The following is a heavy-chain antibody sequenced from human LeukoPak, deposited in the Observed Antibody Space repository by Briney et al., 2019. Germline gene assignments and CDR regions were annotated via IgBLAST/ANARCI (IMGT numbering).Heavy chain of an antibody. CDR2: ISSSSSYI. V-gene: IGHV3-21*01. Sequence: PGGSLRLSCATSGFTFSSYSMNWVRKAPGKGLDWVSSISSSSSYIYYSDSVKGRFTISRDNATNSLYLQMNSLRAEETAFYFFSKQKTAYEILTGYYPKHYGMDVWGQGTTVTVSS. CDR1: GFTFSSYS. CDR3: SKQKTAYEILTGYYPKHYGMDV. J-gene: IGHJ6*02. D-gene: IGHD3-9*01.